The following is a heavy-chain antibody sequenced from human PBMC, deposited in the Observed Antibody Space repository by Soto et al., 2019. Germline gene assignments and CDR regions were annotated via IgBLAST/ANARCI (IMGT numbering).Heavy chain of an antibody. V-gene: IGHV4-39*01. Sequence: SETLSLTCTVSGGSISSSSYYRGWIRQPPGKGLEWIGSIYYSGSTYYNPSLKSRVTISVDTSKNQFSLKLSSVTAADTAVYYCARQFSVYGDYGRYFDFWGQGTLVTVSS. J-gene: IGHJ4*02. CDR2: IYYSGST. D-gene: IGHD4-17*01. CDR1: GGSISSSSYY. CDR3: ARQFSVYGDYGRYFDF.